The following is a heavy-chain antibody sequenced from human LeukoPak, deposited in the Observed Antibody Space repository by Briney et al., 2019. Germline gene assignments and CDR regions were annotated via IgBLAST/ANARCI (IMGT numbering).Heavy chain of an antibody. CDR1: GYTFTSSA. V-gene: IGHV1-58*02. D-gene: IGHD4-17*01. CDR2: IVVSSGDA. Sequence: SVKVSCKASGYTFTSSAMQWVRQARGQRLEWIGWIVVSSGDANYAQKVQERVTITRAMSTSTAYMELSSLRSEATDAYYCSAGPSIYGDYSPFDYWGQGTLVTVSS. J-gene: IGHJ4*02. CDR3: SAGPSIYGDYSPFDY.